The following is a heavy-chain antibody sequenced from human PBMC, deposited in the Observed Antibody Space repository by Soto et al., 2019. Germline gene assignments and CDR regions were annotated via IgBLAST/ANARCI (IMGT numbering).Heavy chain of an antibody. V-gene: IGHV4-31*03. CDR2: IYHIGSP. D-gene: IGHD6-19*01. CDR3: VRDRALDSSGHWFDS. J-gene: IGHJ5*01. CDR1: GRPVSSGGYY. Sequence: SETLSLTCTVSGRPVSSGGYYWTWIRQFPGKGLEWIGYIYHIGSPSYNPSLKSRLSMSLGASKNQFSLNLTSVTAADTAIYYCVRDRALDSSGHWFDSWGQGTLVTVSS.